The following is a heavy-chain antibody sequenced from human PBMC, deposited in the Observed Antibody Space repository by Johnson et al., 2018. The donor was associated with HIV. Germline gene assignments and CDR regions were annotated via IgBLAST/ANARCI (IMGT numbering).Heavy chain of an antibody. D-gene: IGHD6-6*01. Sequence: QVQLVESGGGVVQPGRSLRLSCAASGFTFSDYGMHWVRQAPGKGLEWVAFIRYDGSNKEYTDSVKGRFTISRDNSKNTLYLQMNSLRAEDTAVYYCARVRLVGYSSSAGAFDIWGQVTMVTVSS. V-gene: IGHV3-30*02. CDR3: ARVRLVGYSSSAGAFDI. CDR2: IRYDGSNK. CDR1: GFTFSDYG. J-gene: IGHJ3*02.